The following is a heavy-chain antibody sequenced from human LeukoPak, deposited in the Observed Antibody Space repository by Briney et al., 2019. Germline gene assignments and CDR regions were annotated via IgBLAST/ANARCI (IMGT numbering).Heavy chain of an antibody. CDR3: ARANNWNYPNYFDS. Sequence: GGSLRLSCAASGFTFSNYYMSWIRQAPVKELEWVSYISSSAITTYYADAVKGRFTISRDNTKKSLYLQMDSLRAEDTAVYYCARANNWNYPNYFDSWGQGTLVIVSS. CDR2: ISSSAITT. J-gene: IGHJ4*02. V-gene: IGHV3-11*01. CDR1: GFTFSNYY. D-gene: IGHD1-7*01.